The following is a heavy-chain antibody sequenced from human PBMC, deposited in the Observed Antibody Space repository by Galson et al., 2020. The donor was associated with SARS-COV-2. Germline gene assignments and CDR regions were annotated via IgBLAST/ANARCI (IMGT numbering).Heavy chain of an antibody. CDR3: AKAHSPLSGYVAFDC. V-gene: IGHV3-23*03. J-gene: IGHJ4*02. D-gene: IGHD3-22*01. CDR2: IYSGGTT. CDR1: GFTFSSYA. Sequence: GGSLRLSCAASGFTFSSYAMSWVRQAPGKRLEWVSVIYSGGTTYYADSVKGRFTISRDNSKNTLYLQMNSLRAEDTAVYYCAKAHSPLSGYVAFDCWGQGTLVTVSS.